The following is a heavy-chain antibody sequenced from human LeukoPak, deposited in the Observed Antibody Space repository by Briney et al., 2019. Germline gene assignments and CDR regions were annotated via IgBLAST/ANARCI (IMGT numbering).Heavy chain of an antibody. CDR2: MSVSSGLI. D-gene: IGHD1-26*01. CDR1: GFTFGSYS. J-gene: IGHJ4*02. CDR3: AREFAGSASGAGY. Sequence: PGGSLRLSCAASGFTFGSYSMNWVRQAPGKGLEWVSSMSVSSGLIYYADSVKGRFTISRDNAKSSLYLQMNRLRVEDTAVYYCAREFAGSASGAGYWGQGTLVTVSS. V-gene: IGHV3-21*01.